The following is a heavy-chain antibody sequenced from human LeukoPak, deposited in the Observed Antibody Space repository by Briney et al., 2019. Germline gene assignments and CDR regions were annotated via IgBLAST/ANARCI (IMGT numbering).Heavy chain of an antibody. CDR2: ISSSSGAI. CDR3: ATTVTAGGY. V-gene: IGHV3-48*04. Sequence: GGSLRLSCAASGFTFSSYSMNWVRQAPGKGLEWVSYISSSSGAIYYADSVKGRFTISRDNAKNSLCLQMNSLRAEDTAVYYCATTVTAGGYWGQGTLVTVSS. CDR1: GFTFSSYS. D-gene: IGHD4-17*01. J-gene: IGHJ4*02.